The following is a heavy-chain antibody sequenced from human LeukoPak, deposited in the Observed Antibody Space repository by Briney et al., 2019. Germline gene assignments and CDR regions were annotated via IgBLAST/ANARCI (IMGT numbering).Heavy chain of an antibody. V-gene: IGHV1-69*05. D-gene: IGHD4-17*01. Sequence: ASVKVSCKASGGTFSSYAISWVRQAPGQGLEWMGRIIPIFGTANYAQKFQGRVTITTDESTSPAYMELSSLRAEDTAVYYCARDDLHYEYDYWGQGTLVTVSS. CDR3: ARDDLHYEYDY. CDR1: GGTFSSYA. CDR2: IIPIFGTA. J-gene: IGHJ4*02.